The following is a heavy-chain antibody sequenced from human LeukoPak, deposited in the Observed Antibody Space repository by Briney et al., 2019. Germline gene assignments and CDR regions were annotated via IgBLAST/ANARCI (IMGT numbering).Heavy chain of an antibody. CDR3: ARSYYDFWSGYYQILFDY. J-gene: IGHJ4*02. Sequence: GGSLGLSCAASGFTFSSYTMNWVRQAPGRGLEWVSGISGSGTNTYYADSVKGRFTISRDNAKNSLYLQMNSLRAEDTAVYYCARSYYDFWSGYYQILFDYWGQGTLVTVSS. D-gene: IGHD3-3*01. CDR2: ISGSGTNT. V-gene: IGHV3-48*01. CDR1: GFTFSSYT.